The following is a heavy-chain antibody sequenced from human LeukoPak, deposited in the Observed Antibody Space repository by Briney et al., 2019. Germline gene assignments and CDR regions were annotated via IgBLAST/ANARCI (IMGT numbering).Heavy chain of an antibody. CDR2: ISWNSGSI. CDR1: GFIFDDYA. J-gene: IGHJ4*02. D-gene: IGHD6-6*01. V-gene: IGHV3-9*03. CDR3: AKDMTYSSSSGIDY. Sequence: GGSLRLSCAASGFIFDDYAMHWVRQAPGKGLEWVSGISWNSGSIGYADSVKGRFTISRDNAKNSLYLQMNSLRAEDMALYYCAKDMTYSSSSGIDYWGQGTLVTVSS.